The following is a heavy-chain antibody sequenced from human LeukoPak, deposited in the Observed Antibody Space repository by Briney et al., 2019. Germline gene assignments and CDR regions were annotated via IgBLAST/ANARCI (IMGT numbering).Heavy chain of an antibody. CDR2: IRFDGSKK. V-gene: IGHV3-30*02. CDR1: GFTFSSVG. J-gene: IGHJ4*02. D-gene: IGHD3-3*01. Sequence: GGSLRLSCAASGFTFSSVGMHWVRQAPGKGLEWVAFIRFDGSKKYYVDSVKGRFTISRDNSKNTLYLQMNSLRPEDTAVYYCAKGSGSTYNDFWSGVLDYWGQGTLVTVPS. CDR3: AKGSGSTYNDFWSGVLDY.